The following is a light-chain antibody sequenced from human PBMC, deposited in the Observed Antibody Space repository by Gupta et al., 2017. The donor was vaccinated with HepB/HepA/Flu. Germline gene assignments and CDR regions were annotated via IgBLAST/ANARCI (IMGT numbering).Light chain of an antibody. CDR1: QVINNW. CDR2: AAS. CDR3: QQPHSFPLT. V-gene: IGKV1D-12*01. J-gene: IGKJ4*01. Sequence: DIQMTQSPSSVSASVGDRVTITCRASQVINNWLVWDRQKPGKAPKFLRKAASTFKGFSVSRSGTNFTLTISSLQPEDLGIYYCQQPHSFPLTFGGGTKVDIK.